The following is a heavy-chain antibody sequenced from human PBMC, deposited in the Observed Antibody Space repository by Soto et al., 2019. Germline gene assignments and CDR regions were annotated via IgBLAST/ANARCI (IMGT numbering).Heavy chain of an antibody. V-gene: IGHV3-11*06. CDR2: ISSSSSYT. J-gene: IGHJ4*02. D-gene: IGHD1-1*01. CDR1: GFTFIDYY. CDR3: ARDAPVHRPPPYYFDY. Sequence: WGSLRLSCAASGFTFIDYYMILIRHSPWKGLEWASYISSSSSYTNYADSVKGRFTISRDNAKNSLYLRMNSLRAEDTAVYYCARDAPVHRPPPYYFDYWGQGTLVTVSS.